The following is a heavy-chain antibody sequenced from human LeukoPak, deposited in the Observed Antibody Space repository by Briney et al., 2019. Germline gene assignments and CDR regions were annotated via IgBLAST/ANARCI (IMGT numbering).Heavy chain of an antibody. V-gene: IGHV1-69*05. CDR2: IIPIFGTA. J-gene: IGHJ4*02. Sequence: ASVKVSCKASGGTFSSYAISWVRQAPGQGLEWMGGIIPIFGTANYAQKFQGRVTITTDESTGTAYMELSSLRSEDTAVYYCARRQYDFWSGYYSHWGQGTLVTVSS. CDR3: ARRQYDFWSGYYSH. CDR1: GGTFSSYA. D-gene: IGHD3-3*01.